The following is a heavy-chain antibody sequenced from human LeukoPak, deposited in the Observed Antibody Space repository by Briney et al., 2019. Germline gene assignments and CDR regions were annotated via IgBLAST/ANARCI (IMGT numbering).Heavy chain of an antibody. J-gene: IGHJ5*02. CDR3: ARGLKYSGTYGWSDP. CDR1: DGSISSYH. CDR2: IYSSGST. Sequence: SETLSLTCTVSDGSISSYHWSWIRQSAGKGLEWIGRIYSSGSTNYNPSLKSRVTMSVDTSKNQFSLKLSSVTAADTAVYYCARGLKYSGTYGWSDPWGQGTPVTVSS. D-gene: IGHD1-26*01. V-gene: IGHV4-4*07.